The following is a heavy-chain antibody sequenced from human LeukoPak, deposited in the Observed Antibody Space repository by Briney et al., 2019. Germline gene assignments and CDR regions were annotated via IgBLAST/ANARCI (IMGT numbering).Heavy chain of an antibody. CDR2: ISSSSSTI. V-gene: IGHV3-48*01. J-gene: IGHJ4*02. CDR3: ARESSSIAAGD. D-gene: IGHD6-13*01. Sequence: GGSLRLSCAASGFTFSSYSMNWVRQAPGKGLEWVSYISSSSSTIYYADSVRGRFTISRDNAKNSLYLQMNSLRAEDTAVYYCARESSSIAAGDWGQGTLVTVSS. CDR1: GFTFSSYS.